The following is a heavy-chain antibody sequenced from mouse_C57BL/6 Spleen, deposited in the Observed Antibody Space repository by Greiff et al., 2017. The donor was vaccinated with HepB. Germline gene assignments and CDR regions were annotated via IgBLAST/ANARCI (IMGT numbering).Heavy chain of an antibody. J-gene: IGHJ4*01. CDR2: IYPGDGDT. D-gene: IGHD2-3*01. CDR1: GYAFSSYW. CDR3: ARWLLHYYAMDY. V-gene: IGHV1-80*01. Sequence: VKLQESGAELVKPGASVKISCKASGYAFSSYWMNWVKQRPGKGLEWIGQIYPGDGDTNYNGKFKGKATLTADKSSSTAYMQLSSLTSEDSAVYFCARWLLHYYAMDYWGQGTSVTVSS.